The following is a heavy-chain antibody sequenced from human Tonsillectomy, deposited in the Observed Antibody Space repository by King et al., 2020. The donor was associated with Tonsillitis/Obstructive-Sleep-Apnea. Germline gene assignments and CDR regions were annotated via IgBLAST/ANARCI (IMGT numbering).Heavy chain of an antibody. CDR1: GFSLSNPRMG. Sequence: VTLQESGPVLVKPTETLTLTCTVSGFSLSNPRMGVSWIRQPPGKALEWLVHIFSNDGKSYSTSLKGRLTISKEPSRSQVVLTMTNMDPLDTATYYCARTRRTTVVTNSYDYYSGMDVWGQGTTVTVSS. CDR3: ARTRRTTVVTNSYDYYSGMDV. CDR2: IFSNDGK. V-gene: IGHV2-26*01. J-gene: IGHJ6*02. D-gene: IGHD4-23*01.